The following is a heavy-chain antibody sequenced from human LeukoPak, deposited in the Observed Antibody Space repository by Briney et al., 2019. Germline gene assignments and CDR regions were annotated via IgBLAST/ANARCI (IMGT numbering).Heavy chain of an antibody. CDR1: GYTFTSYG. D-gene: IGHD3-10*01. V-gene: IGHV1-69*13. CDR3: ARDSLLMVRGVPGEY. Sequence: SVKVSCKASGYTFTSYGISWVRQAPGQGLEWMGGIIPIFGTANYAQKFQGRVTITADESTSTAYMELSSLRSEDTAVYYRARDSLLMVRGVPGEYWGQGTLVTVSS. CDR2: IIPIFGTA. J-gene: IGHJ4*02.